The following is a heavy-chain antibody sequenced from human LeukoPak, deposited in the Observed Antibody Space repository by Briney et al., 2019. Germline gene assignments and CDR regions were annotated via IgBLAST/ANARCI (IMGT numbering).Heavy chain of an antibody. Sequence: SETLSLTCNVSGGSISSYYWSWIRQPAGKGLEWIGRIYTSGSTNYNPSLKSRVTMSVDTSKNQFSLKLSSVTAADTAVYYCARDHAVTTSYYYYYYGMDVWGQGTTVTVSS. D-gene: IGHD4-17*01. J-gene: IGHJ6*02. CDR2: IYTSGST. CDR3: ARDHAVTTSYYYYYYGMDV. CDR1: GGSISSYY. V-gene: IGHV4-4*07.